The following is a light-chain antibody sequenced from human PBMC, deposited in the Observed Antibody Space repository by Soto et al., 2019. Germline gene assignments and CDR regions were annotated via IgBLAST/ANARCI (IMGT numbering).Light chain of an antibody. Sequence: EIVLRQSPVTLSLSPGERATLSCRASQSVTNSLAWYQQKPGQAPRLLVYDASNRATGIPTRFSGSGSGTDFTLTISNLEPEDFAVYYCQQHISWPLTFGGGTKV. CDR3: QQHISWPLT. J-gene: IGKJ4*01. CDR1: QSVTNS. CDR2: DAS. V-gene: IGKV3-11*01.